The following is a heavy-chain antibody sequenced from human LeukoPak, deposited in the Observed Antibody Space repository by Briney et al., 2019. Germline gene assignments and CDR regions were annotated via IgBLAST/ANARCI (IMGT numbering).Heavy chain of an antibody. V-gene: IGHV4-59*01. J-gene: IGHJ3*01. CDR2: IYYSGST. Sequence: PSETLSLTCTVSGGSISSYYWSWIRQPPGKGLEWIGYIYYSGSTNYNPSLKSRVTISVDTSKNQFSLKLSSVTAADTAVYYCARDALDAFDFWGQGPMVTVSS. CDR1: GGSISSYY. CDR3: ARDALDAFDF.